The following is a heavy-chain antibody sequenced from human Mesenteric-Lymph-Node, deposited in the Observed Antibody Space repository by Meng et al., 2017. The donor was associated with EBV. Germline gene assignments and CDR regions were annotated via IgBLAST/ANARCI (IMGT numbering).Heavy chain of an antibody. Sequence: KQPWASVTVSSTASGSSFSSSGMIWVRQAPGQGLEWMGMISGYTGNSNLAQRFQDRFTMTIDTSTSTAYLELRSLRSDDTAVYYCARVNGVAVTDYWGQGTLVTVSS. D-gene: IGHD6-19*01. V-gene: IGHV1-18*01. CDR3: ARVNGVAVTDY. CDR1: GSSFSSSG. J-gene: IGHJ4*02. CDR2: ISGYTGNS.